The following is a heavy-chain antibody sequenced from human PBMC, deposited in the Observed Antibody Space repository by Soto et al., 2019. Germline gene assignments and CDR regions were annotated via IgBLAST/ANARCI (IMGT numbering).Heavy chain of an antibody. V-gene: IGHV3-48*01. CDR2: ISSSSSTI. CDR3: AKGGPIQLERPFDS. J-gene: IGHJ4*02. D-gene: IGHD1-1*01. CDR1: GFTFSSYI. Sequence: GGSLRLSCAASGFTFSSYIMYWVRQAPGKGLEWVSYISSSSSTIYYADSVKGRFTISRDNAKNTLYLQMNSLRAEDTAVYYCAKGGPIQLERPFDSWGQGTLVTVSS.